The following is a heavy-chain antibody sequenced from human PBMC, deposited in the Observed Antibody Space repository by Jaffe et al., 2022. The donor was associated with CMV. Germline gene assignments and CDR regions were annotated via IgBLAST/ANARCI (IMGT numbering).Heavy chain of an antibody. V-gene: IGHV4-39*01. CDR2: IYYSGST. CDR1: RGSIRDSNYY. J-gene: IGHJ5*02. CDR3: VRHRDYGDYVPPGRGWFDP. Sequence: QLQLQESGPGLVKASETLSLTCTVSRGSIRDSNYYWGWIRQAPGKGLDWLGSIYYSGSTYDNPSLKSRVTISVDTSKNQFSLKLSSVTAADTAVYFCVRHRDYGDYVPPGRGWFDPWGQGTLVIVSS. D-gene: IGHD4-17*01.